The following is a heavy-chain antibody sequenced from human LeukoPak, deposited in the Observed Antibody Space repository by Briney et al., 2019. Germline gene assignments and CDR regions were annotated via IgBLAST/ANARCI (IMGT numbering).Heavy chain of an antibody. D-gene: IGHD2-15*01. J-gene: IGHJ4*02. CDR3: AKDQRVVPLAY. CDR2: TSASGRST. V-gene: IGHV3-23*01. Sequence: GGSLRLSCAASGFNFTSYAMSWVRQAPGKGLEWVSATSASGRSTYYADSVKGRFTISRDNSKNTLYLHMNGLSAEDTAVYYCAKDQRVVPLAYWGQGTLVTVSS. CDR1: GFNFTSYA.